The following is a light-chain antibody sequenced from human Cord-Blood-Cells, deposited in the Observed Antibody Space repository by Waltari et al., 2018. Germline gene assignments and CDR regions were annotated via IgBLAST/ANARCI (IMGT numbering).Light chain of an antibody. J-gene: IGLJ1*01. CDR3: CSYAGSSTYV. CDR1: RSDVGSSTL. V-gene: IGLV2-23*01. Sequence: QSALTQPASVSGSPGQSITISCTGTRSDVGSSTLVPWYQQHPGKAPKLMIYEGSKRPSGVSNRFSGSKSGNTASLTISGLRAEDEADYYCCSYAGSSTYVFGTGTKVTVL. CDR2: EGS.